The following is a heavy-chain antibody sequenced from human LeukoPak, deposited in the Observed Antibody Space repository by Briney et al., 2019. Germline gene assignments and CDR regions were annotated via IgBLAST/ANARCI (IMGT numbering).Heavy chain of an antibody. Sequence: PSETLSLTCTVSGGSICGYYWSWIRQPPGKGLEWIGYIYYSGSITYNTSLKSRLTISIDTSKNQFSLKLSSVTAADTAVYYCARAPGDTSMVNQRDHYYYYAMDVWGQGTTVIVSS. CDR1: GGSICGYY. D-gene: IGHD5-18*01. CDR3: ARAPGDTSMVNQRDHYYYYAMDV. J-gene: IGHJ6*02. V-gene: IGHV4-59*13. CDR2: IYYSGSI.